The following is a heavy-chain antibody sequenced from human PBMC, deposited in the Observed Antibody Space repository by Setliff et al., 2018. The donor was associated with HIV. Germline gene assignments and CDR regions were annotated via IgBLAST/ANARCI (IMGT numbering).Heavy chain of an antibody. Sequence: SLRLSCAASGFPFSSYSMNWVRQAPGKGLEWVSSISSSSSYIYYADSVKGRFTISRDNAKNSLYLQMNSLRAEDTAVYYCARDMVVEPGIDYWGQGTLVTVSS. CDR1: GFPFSSYS. CDR2: ISSSSSYI. V-gene: IGHV3-21*01. J-gene: IGHJ4*02. D-gene: IGHD2-21*01. CDR3: ARDMVVEPGIDY.